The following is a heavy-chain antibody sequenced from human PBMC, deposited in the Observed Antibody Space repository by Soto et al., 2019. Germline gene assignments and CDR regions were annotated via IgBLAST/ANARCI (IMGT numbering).Heavy chain of an antibody. V-gene: IGHV1-69*04. CDR2: IIPILGIA. J-gene: IGHJ4*02. CDR1: GGTFSSYT. CDR3: AREDLLLWFGEPQYYFDY. Sequence: SVKVSCKASGGTFSSYTISWVRQAPGQGLEWMGRIIPILGIANYAQKFQGRVTITADKSTSTAYMELSSLRSEDTAVYYCAREDLLLWFGEPQYYFDYWGQGTLVTVSS. D-gene: IGHD3-10*01.